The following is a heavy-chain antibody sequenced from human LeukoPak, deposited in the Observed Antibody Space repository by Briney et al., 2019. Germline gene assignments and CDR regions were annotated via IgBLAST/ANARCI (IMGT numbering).Heavy chain of an antibody. J-gene: IGHJ4*02. CDR2: IFGNGDTT. V-gene: IGHV3-23*01. CDR3: AKRNTMVRGGPCFDY. CDR1: GFSFSSYA. Sequence: PGRSLRLSCAASGFSFSSYAMNWVRQAPGKGLEWVSIIFGNGDTTYYADSVKGRFTVSRDNSKDTLYLQMNDLRPDDTAIYYRAKRNTMVRGGPCFDYWGQGLLVTVSS. D-gene: IGHD3-10*01.